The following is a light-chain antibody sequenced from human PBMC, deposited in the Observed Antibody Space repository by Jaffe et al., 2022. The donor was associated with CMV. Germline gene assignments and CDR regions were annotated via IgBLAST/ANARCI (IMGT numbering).Light chain of an antibody. Sequence: YVLTQPPSVSVAPGKTASIACGGNDIGIKSVHWYQQKPGQAPILVMYYNGDRPSGIPERFSGSNSGNTATLTISGVEAGDEADYYCQVWHGRNDQRVVFGGGTKLSVL. V-gene: IGLV3-21*04. J-gene: IGLJ2*01. CDR1: DIGIKS. CDR2: YNG. CDR3: QVWHGRNDQRVV.